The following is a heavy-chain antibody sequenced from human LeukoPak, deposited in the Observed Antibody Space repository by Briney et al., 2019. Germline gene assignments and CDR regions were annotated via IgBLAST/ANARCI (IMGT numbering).Heavy chain of an antibody. J-gene: IGHJ6*03. V-gene: IGHV4-34*01. CDR3: ARERAKEGSMDV. CDR2: INHSGST. CDR1: GGSFSGYY. D-gene: IGHD1-1*01. Sequence: SETLSLTCAVYGGSFSGYYWCWIRQPPGKGLEWIGEINHSGSTNYNPSLKSRVTISVDTSKNQFSLKLSSVTAADTAVYYCARERAKEGSMDVWGKGTTVTVSS.